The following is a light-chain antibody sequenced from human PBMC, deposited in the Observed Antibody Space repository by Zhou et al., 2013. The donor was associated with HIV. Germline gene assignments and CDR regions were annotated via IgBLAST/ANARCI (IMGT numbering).Light chain of an antibody. V-gene: IGKV3D-15*01. CDR2: GAS. Sequence: EIVMTQSPATLSVSPGERATLSCRASQSVSSNLAWYQQKPGQAPRLLIYGASTRATGIPARFSGSGSGTDFTLTISRLEPEDFAVYYCQQYGYLITFGQGTRLEIK. J-gene: IGKJ5*01. CDR1: QSVSSN. CDR3: QQYGYLIT.